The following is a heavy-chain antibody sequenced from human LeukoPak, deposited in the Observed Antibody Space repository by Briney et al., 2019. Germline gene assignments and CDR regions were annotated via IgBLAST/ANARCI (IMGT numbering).Heavy chain of an antibody. CDR1: GFTFSSYA. CDR3: VKDSLFLLGDLSLYRAVGHY. J-gene: IGHJ4*02. CDR2: ISSNGGST. V-gene: IGHV3-64D*06. Sequence: GGSLRLSCSASGFTFSSYAMHWVRQAPGKGLEYVSAISSNGGSTYYADSVKGRFTISRDNSKNTLYLQMSSLRAEDTAVYSCVKDSLFLLGDLSLYRAVGHYWGQGTLVTVSS. D-gene: IGHD3-16*02.